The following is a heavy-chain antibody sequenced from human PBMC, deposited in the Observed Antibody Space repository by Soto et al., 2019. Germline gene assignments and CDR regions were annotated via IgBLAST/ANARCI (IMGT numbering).Heavy chain of an antibody. Sequence: LSLTCAISMDSVSNNRATWNWIRQSPSGGLEWLGRTYYRSKWISDYAMSVKGRISINPDTSKNLVSLHLNFVTPEDTAVYYCARDPPDFNSGFDFWGQGTPVTVSS. D-gene: IGHD1-26*01. V-gene: IGHV6-1*01. CDR1: MDSVSNNRAT. J-gene: IGHJ4*02. CDR3: ARDPPDFNSGFDF. CDR2: TYYRSKWIS.